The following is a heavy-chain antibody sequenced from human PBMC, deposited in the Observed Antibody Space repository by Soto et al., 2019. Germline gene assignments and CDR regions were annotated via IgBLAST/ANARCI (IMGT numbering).Heavy chain of an antibody. D-gene: IGHD6-19*01. V-gene: IGHV3-23*01. Sequence: GGSLRLSCAASGFTFSTYSMTWVRQAPGKGLEWVSTIRDSGHSTHYADSVRGRFAISRDNSKNTLFLQMNSLRAEDTAVYYCARVKAQILSSGWGKGTTVTVSS. CDR1: GFTFSTYS. J-gene: IGHJ6*04. CDR2: IRDSGHST. CDR3: ARVKAQILSSG.